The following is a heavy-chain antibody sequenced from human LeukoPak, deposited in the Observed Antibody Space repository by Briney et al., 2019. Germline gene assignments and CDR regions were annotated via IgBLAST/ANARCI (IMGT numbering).Heavy chain of an antibody. D-gene: IGHD1-1*01. J-gene: IGHJ4*02. CDR3: AKDVGRLERNPDY. Sequence: ASVKVSCKASGYTFTSYYMHWVRQAPGQGLEWMGIINPSGGSTSYAQKFQGRVTMTRDTSTSTVYMELSSLRSEDTALYHCAKDVGRLERNPDYWGQGTLVTVSS. CDR1: GYTFTSYY. CDR2: INPSGGST. V-gene: IGHV1-46*01.